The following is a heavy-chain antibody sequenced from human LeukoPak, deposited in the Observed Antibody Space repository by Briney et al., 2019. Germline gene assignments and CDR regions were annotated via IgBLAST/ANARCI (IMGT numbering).Heavy chain of an antibody. Sequence: PGGSLRLSCAASGFTFSSYGMHWVRQAPGKGLEWVAFIRYDGSNKYYADSVKGRFTISRDNSKNTLFLQMNSLRGEDTAVYYCAKTPERTDVYRISPPFDYWGQGTLVTVSS. CDR1: GFTFSSYG. CDR2: IRYDGSNK. D-gene: IGHD5-24*01. CDR3: AKTPERTDVYRISPPFDY. J-gene: IGHJ4*02. V-gene: IGHV3-30*02.